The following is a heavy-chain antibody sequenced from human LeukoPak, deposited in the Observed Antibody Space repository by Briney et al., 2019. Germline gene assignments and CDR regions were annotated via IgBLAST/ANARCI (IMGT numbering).Heavy chain of an antibody. CDR1: GGSISSYY. CDR2: IYYSGST. D-gene: IGHD3-22*01. J-gene: IGHJ4*02. V-gene: IGHV4-59*08. CDR3: ARYYDSSGSLGY. Sequence: SETLSLTCTVSGGSISSYYWSWIRQPPGRGLEWIGYIYYSGSTNQNPSLKSRVTISVDTSKNQFSLKLSSVTAADTAVYYCARYYDSSGSLGYWGQGTLVTVSS.